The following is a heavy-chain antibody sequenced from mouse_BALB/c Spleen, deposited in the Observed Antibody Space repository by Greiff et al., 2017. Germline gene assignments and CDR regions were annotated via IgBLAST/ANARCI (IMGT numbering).Heavy chain of an antibody. CDR2: ISSGSSTI. CDR3: ARSRGNYIYFDY. D-gene: IGHD2-1*01. CDR1: GFTFSSFG. Sequence: EVKLVASGGGLVQPGGSRKLSCAASGFTFSSFGMHWVRQAPEKGLEWVAYISSGSSTIYYADTVKGRFTISRDNPKNTLFLQMTSLRSEDTAMYYCARSRGNYIYFDYWGQGTTLTVSS. J-gene: IGHJ2*01. V-gene: IGHV5-17*02.